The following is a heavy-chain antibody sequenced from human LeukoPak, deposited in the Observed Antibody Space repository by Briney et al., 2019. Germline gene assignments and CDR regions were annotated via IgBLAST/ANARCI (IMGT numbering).Heavy chain of an antibody. CDR1: GYTFTSYG. CDR3: ARSPQGDHPFGFYWYFDL. J-gene: IGHJ2*01. D-gene: IGHD2-21*02. V-gene: IGHV1-18*01. Sequence: ASVKVSCKASGYTFTSYGISWVRQAPGQGLEWMGWISAYNGNTNYAQKLQGRVTVTTDTSTSTAYMELRSLKSDDTAVYYCARSPQGDHPFGFYWYFDLWGRGTLVTVSS. CDR2: ISAYNGNT.